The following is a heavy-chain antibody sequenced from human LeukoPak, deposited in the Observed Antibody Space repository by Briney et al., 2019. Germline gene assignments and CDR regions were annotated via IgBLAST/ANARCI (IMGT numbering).Heavy chain of an antibody. V-gene: IGHV3-7*01. Sequence: GGSLRLSCAASGFTFSSYWMSWVRQAPGKGLEWVANIKQDGSEKYYVDSVKGRFTISGDNAKNSLYLQMNSLRAEDTAVYYCARDQGDFWSGYGRDYWGQGTLVTVSS. D-gene: IGHD3-3*01. J-gene: IGHJ4*02. CDR1: GFTFSSYW. CDR3: ARDQGDFWSGYGRDY. CDR2: IKQDGSEK.